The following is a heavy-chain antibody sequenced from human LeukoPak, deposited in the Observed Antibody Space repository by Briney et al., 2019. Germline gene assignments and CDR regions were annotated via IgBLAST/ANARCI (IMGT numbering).Heavy chain of an antibody. CDR3: ARPPSRDGYNLGY. CDR1: GYSFTSYW. Sequence: PGESLKIPWKGSGYSFTSYWIGWVRQMPGKGLEWMGIIYPGDSDTRYSPSFQGQVTISADKSISTAYLQWSSLKASDTAMYYCARPPSRDGYNLGYWGQGTLVTVSS. V-gene: IGHV5-51*01. D-gene: IGHD5-24*01. J-gene: IGHJ4*02. CDR2: IYPGDSDT.